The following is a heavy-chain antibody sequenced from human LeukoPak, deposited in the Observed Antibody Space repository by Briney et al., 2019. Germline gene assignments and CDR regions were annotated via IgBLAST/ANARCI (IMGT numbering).Heavy chain of an antibody. CDR3: ARGSGSGGDYEPQEFYFDY. CDR2: ISAYNGNT. D-gene: IGHD4-17*01. CDR1: GYTFTSYG. V-gene: IGHV1-18*04. J-gene: IGHJ4*02. Sequence: ASVKVSCKASGYTFTSYGISWVRQAPGQGLEWMGWISAYNGNTNYAQKLQGRVTMTTDTSTSTAYMELRSLRSDDTAVYYCARGSGSGGDYEPQEFYFDYWGQGTLVTVSS.